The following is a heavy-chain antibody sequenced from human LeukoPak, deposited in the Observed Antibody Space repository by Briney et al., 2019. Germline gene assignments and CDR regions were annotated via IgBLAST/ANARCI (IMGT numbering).Heavy chain of an antibody. J-gene: IGHJ4*02. Sequence: ASVEVSCKASGYTFTGYYMHWVRQAPGQGLEWMGWINPNSGGTNYAQKFQGRVTMTRDTSISTAYMELSRLRSDDTAVYYCARGSSLLHKFAIDYWGQGTLVTVSS. CDR3: ARGSSLLHKFAIDY. CDR2: INPNSGGT. D-gene: IGHD2-15*01. CDR1: GYTFTGYY. V-gene: IGHV1-2*02.